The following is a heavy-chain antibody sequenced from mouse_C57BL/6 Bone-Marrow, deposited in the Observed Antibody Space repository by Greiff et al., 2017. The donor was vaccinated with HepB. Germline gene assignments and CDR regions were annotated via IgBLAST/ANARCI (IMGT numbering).Heavy chain of an antibody. CDR2: ISDGGSYT. D-gene: IGHD1-1*01. Sequence: EVMLVESGGGLVKPGGSLKLSCAASGFTFSSYAMSWVRQTPEKRLEWVATISDGGSYTYYPDNVKGRFTISRDNAKNNLYLQMSHLKSEDTAMYYCARGVYYGSSYGFAYWGQGTLVTVSA. CDR3: ARGVYYGSSYGFAY. J-gene: IGHJ3*01. V-gene: IGHV5-4*03. CDR1: GFTFSSYA.